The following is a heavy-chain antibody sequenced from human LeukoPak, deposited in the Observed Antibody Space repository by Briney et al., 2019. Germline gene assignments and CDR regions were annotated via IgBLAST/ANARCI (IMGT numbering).Heavy chain of an antibody. J-gene: IGHJ4*02. CDR1: GGPISSSSYY. Sequence: SETLSLTCTVSGGPISSSSYYWGWIRQPPGKGLEWIGSIYYSGSTYYNPSLKSRVTISVDTSKNQFSLKLSSVTAADTAVYYCARQLGYCSSTSCYADKVDYWGQGTLVTVSS. V-gene: IGHV4-39*01. CDR2: IYYSGST. D-gene: IGHD2-2*01. CDR3: ARQLGYCSSTSCYADKVDY.